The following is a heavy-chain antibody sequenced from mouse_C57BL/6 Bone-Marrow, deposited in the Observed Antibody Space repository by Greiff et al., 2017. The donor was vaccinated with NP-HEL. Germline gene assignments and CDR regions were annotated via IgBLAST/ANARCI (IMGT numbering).Heavy chain of an antibody. D-gene: IGHD6-1*01. Sequence: EVTLVESGGDLVKPGGSLKLSCAASGFTFSSYGMSWVRQTPDKRLEWVATISSGGSYTYYPDSVKGRFTISRDNAKNTLYLQMSSLKSEDTAMYYCARPSYAYYFDYWGQGTTLTVSS. CDR1: GFTFSSYG. CDR3: ARPSYAYYFDY. CDR2: ISSGGSYT. J-gene: IGHJ2*01. V-gene: IGHV5-6*02.